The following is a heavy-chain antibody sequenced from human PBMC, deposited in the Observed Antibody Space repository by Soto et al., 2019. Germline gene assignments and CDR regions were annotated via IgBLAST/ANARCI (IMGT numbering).Heavy chain of an antibody. CDR1: GFTFDDYA. Sequence: EVQLVESGGGLVQPGRSLRLSCAASGFTFDDYAMHWVRQAPGKGLEWVSGISWNSGSIGYADSVKGRFTISRDNGKNSLYLQMNSLRAEDTALYYCAKGGYCSSTSCYGLGYYYYYGMDVWGQGTTVTVSS. CDR3: AKGGYCSSTSCYGLGYYYYYGMDV. J-gene: IGHJ6*02. D-gene: IGHD2-2*01. V-gene: IGHV3-9*01. CDR2: ISWNSGSI.